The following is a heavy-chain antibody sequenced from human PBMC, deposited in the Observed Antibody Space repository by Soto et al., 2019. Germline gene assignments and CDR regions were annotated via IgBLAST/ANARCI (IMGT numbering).Heavy chain of an antibody. V-gene: IGHV1-2*02. J-gene: IGHJ3*02. D-gene: IGHD6-6*01. Sequence: ASVKVSCKSSGYTFTGYYMHWVRQPPGQGLEWMGWINPNSGGTNYSQKFQGRVTMTRDTSINTAYMELSRLRSDDTAVYYCSRDQVLEYRKNDDAFDIWGQGTMVTVSS. CDR2: INPNSGGT. CDR1: GYTFTGYY. CDR3: SRDQVLEYRKNDDAFDI.